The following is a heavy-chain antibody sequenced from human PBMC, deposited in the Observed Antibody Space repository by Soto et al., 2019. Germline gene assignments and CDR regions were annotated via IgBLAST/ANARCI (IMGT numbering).Heavy chain of an antibody. J-gene: IGHJ6*02. Sequence: GGSLRLSCAASGFTFSSYGMHWVRQAPGKGLEWVAVIWYDGSNKYYADSVKGRFTISRDNSKNTLYLQMNSLRAEDTAVYYCARVEKDYGSGSYYNGYGMDVWGQGTTVTVS. D-gene: IGHD3-10*01. CDR2: IWYDGSNK. CDR3: ARVEKDYGSGSYYNGYGMDV. V-gene: IGHV3-33*01. CDR1: GFTFSSYG.